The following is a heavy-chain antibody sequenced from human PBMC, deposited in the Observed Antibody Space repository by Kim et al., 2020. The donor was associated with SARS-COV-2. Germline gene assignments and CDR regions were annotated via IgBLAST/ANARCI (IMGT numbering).Heavy chain of an antibody. V-gene: IGHV3-23*01. CDR2: ISGSGGST. CDR1: GFTFSSYA. D-gene: IGHD6-13*01. Sequence: GGSLRLSCAASGFTFSSYAMSWVRQAPGKGLEWVSAISGSGGSTYYADSVKGRFTISRDNSKNTLYLQMNSLRAEDTAVYYCARKGLRSAADKYTYYYYGMDVWGQGTTVTVSS. CDR3: ARKGLRSAADKYTYYYYGMDV. J-gene: IGHJ6*02.